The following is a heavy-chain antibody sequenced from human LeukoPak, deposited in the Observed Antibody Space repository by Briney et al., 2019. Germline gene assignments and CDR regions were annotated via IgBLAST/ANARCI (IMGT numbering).Heavy chain of an antibody. CDR3: ARGEDYYFDY. J-gene: IGHJ4*02. D-gene: IGHD2-21*01. Sequence: GGSLRLSCAASGFTFSTYAMSRVRQAPGKGLEWVSAISGSGGSTYYADSVKGRFTISRDNSKNTLYLQMNSLRAEDTAVYYCARGEDYYFDYWGQGTLVTVYS. CDR2: ISGSGGST. V-gene: IGHV3-23*01. CDR1: GFTFSTYA.